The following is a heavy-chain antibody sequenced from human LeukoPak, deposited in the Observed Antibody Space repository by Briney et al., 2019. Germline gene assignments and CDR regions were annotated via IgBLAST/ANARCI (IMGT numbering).Heavy chain of an antibody. J-gene: IGHJ5*02. CDR1: GYTFTSYD. CDR3: ARDIVLRYFDWLLLDQRRDNWFDP. CDR2: MNPNSCNT. D-gene: IGHD3-9*01. Sequence: WASVKVSCKASGYTFTSYDINWARQASGQGLEWMGWMNPNSCNTAYAQKFQGRVTITADKSTSTAYMELSSLRSEDTAVYYCARDIVLRYFDWLLLDQRRDNWFDPWGQGTLVTVSS. V-gene: IGHV1-8*01.